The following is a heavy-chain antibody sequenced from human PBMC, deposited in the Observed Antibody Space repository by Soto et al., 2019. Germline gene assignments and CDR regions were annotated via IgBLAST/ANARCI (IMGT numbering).Heavy chain of an antibody. CDR2: INAGNGNT. CDR1: GYTFTSYA. V-gene: IGHV1-3*01. CDR3: AIGECDSSPRYYYYYMDV. J-gene: IGHJ6*03. Sequence: QVQLVQSGAEVKKPGASVKVSCKASGYTFTSYAMHWVRQAPGQRLEWMGWINAGNGNTKYSQKFQGRVTITRDTAASTAYMELSSLRSEDTAVYYCAIGECDSSPRYYYYYMDVWGKGTTVTVSS. D-gene: IGHD2-21*02.